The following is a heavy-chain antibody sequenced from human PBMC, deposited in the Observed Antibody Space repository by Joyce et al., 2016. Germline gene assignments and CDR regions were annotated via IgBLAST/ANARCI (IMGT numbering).Heavy chain of an antibody. Sequence: EVQLVQSGGEVKKPGESLKISCKSSGYSFGSYWIAWVRQMPGKGLEWMGTIDPIDSYIEYSPSFKGHVTISVDKSIKTASLQWDSLKASDTAMYYCARLGSRSGLDYWGQGTLVSVSS. D-gene: IGHD6-13*01. CDR1: GYSFGSYW. J-gene: IGHJ4*02. V-gene: IGHV5-10-1*03. CDR3: ARLGSRSGLDY. CDR2: IDPIDSYI.